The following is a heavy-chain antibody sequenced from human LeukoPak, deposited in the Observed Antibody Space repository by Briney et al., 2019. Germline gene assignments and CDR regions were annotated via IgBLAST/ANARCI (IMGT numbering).Heavy chain of an antibody. D-gene: IGHD3-9*01. J-gene: IGHJ4*02. CDR3: ARGGDGDILTGLVFDY. CDR2: ISAYNGNT. V-gene: IGHV1-18*01. CDR1: GGTFSSYA. Sequence: GASVKVSCKASGGTFSSYAISWVRQAPGQGLEWMGWISAYNGNTNYAQKLQGRVTMTTDTSTSTAYMELRSLRSDDTAVYYCARGGDGDILTGLVFDYWGQGTLVTVSS.